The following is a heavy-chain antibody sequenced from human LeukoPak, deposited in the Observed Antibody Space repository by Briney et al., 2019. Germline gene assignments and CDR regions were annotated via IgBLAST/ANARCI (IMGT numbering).Heavy chain of an antibody. CDR2: ISSSSSYI. V-gene: IGHV3-21*01. CDR1: GFIFSSYS. Sequence: PGGSLRLSCAASGFIFSSYSMNWVRQAPGKGLEWVSSISSSSSYIYYADSVKGRFTISRDNAKNSLYLQMNSLRAEDTAVYYCAREMGAAAGREYYYYYYGMDVWGQGTTVTVSS. CDR3: AREMGAAAGREYYYYYYGMDV. J-gene: IGHJ6*02. D-gene: IGHD6-13*01.